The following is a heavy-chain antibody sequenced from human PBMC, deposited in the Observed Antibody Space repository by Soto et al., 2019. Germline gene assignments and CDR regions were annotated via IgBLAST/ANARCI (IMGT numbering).Heavy chain of an antibody. CDR3: AKRAYGSDFDY. D-gene: IGHD3-10*01. J-gene: IGHJ4*02. CDR2: ISGSGDSK. CDR1: GFTFSSYA. Sequence: GGSLRLSCAASGFTFSSYAMSWVRQAPGKGLEWVSVISGSGDSKYYADYVKGRFTISRDNSKNTLYLQMNSLRVEDTAVYYCAKRAYGSDFDYWGQGTLVTVSS. V-gene: IGHV3-23*01.